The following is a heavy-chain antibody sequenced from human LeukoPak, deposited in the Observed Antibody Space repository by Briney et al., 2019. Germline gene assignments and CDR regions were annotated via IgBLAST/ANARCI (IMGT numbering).Heavy chain of an antibody. CDR2: IWYDGSNK. V-gene: IGHV3-33*01. CDR3: ARETYIAARLHRYFDY. CDR1: GFTFSSYG. D-gene: IGHD6-6*01. J-gene: IGHJ4*02. Sequence: GGSLRLSYAASGFTFSSYGMHWVRQAPGKGLEWVAVIWYDGSNKYYADSVKGRFTISRDNSKNTLYLQMNSLRAEDTAVYYCARETYIAARLHRYFDYWGQGTLVTVSS.